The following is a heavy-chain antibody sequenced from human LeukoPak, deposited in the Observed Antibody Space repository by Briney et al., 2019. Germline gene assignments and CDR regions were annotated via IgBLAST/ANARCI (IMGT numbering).Heavy chain of an antibody. J-gene: IGHJ4*02. V-gene: IGHV3-21*01. CDR3: AREEQQLVYFDY. D-gene: IGHD6-13*01. CDR1: GFTFSDYG. Sequence: GGSLRLSCAASGFTFSDYGMNWVRQAPGKGLEWVSSISSSSSYIYYADSVKGRFTVSRDNAKNSLYLQMNSLRAEDTAVYNCAREEQQLVYFDYWGQGTLVTVSS. CDR2: ISSSSSYI.